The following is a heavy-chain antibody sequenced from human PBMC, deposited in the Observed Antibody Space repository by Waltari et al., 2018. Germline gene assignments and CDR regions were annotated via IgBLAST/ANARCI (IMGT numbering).Heavy chain of an antibody. CDR2: LYYSGIT. D-gene: IGHD2-2*01. Sequence: QLHLQESGPGLVKPSETLFLTCTVSGDSISSSSYYWGWIRQPPGKGPQWIGSLYYSGITYYNPSLGSRVSMSVDTSKNQLSLMLSAVTAADTAVYYWARDRIPATFRCWFDSWGPGTLVTVSS. V-gene: IGHV4-39*07. CDR3: ARDRIPATFRCWFDS. J-gene: IGHJ5*01. CDR1: GDSISSSSYY.